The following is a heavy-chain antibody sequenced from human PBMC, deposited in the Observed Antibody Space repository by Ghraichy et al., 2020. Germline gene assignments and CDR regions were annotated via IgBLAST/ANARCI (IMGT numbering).Heavy chain of an antibody. Sequence: SETLSLTCAVYGGSFSGYYWSWIRQPPGKGLEWIGEINHSGSTNYNPSLKSRVTISVDTSKNQFSLKLSSVTAADTAVYYCARAHYYDFWSGSRNNWFDPWGQGTLVTVSS. V-gene: IGHV4-34*01. CDR3: ARAHYYDFWSGSRNNWFDP. CDR2: INHSGST. J-gene: IGHJ5*02. CDR1: GGSFSGYY. D-gene: IGHD3-3*01.